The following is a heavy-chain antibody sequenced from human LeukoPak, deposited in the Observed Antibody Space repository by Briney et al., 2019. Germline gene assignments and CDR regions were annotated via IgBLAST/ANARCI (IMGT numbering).Heavy chain of an antibody. J-gene: IGHJ4*02. V-gene: IGHV4-61*02. CDR3: ATISGGFTAMIVANKDY. Sequence: TSETLSLTCTVSGDSVSSGNYYWSWIRQPAGKGLEWIGRMHSSGSTYYNPSLKSRVTISVDTSKNQFSLKLSSVTAADTAVYYCATISGGFTAMIVANKDYWGQGTLVTVSS. CDR2: MHSSGST. D-gene: IGHD3-22*01. CDR1: GDSVSSGNYY.